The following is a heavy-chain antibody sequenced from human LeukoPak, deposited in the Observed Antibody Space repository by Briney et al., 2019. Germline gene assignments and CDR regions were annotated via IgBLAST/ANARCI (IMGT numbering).Heavy chain of an antibody. V-gene: IGHV3-30*04. J-gene: IGHJ4*02. Sequence: PGGSLRLPCAASGFTFSSYAMHWVRQAPGKGLEWVAVISYDGSNKYYADSVKGRFTISRDNSKNTLYLQMNSLRAEDTAVYYCAREWGYLRGYFFDYWGQGTLVTVSS. D-gene: IGHD2/OR15-2a*01. CDR3: AREWGYLRGYFFDY. CDR2: ISYDGSNK. CDR1: GFTFSSYA.